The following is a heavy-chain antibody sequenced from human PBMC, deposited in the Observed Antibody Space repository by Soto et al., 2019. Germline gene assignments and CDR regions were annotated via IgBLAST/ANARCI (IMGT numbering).Heavy chain of an antibody. D-gene: IGHD3-16*01. V-gene: IGHV4-30-2*01. CDR3: ASAPPGPATRWGG. J-gene: IGHJ6*02. CDR1: GGSISSGGYS. Sequence: PSETLSLTCTVSGGSISSGGYSWSWIRQTPGKGLEWIGYIYPTGTTYYNPSLKNRATLSIDTSHNQLSLQLTSVTAADTAVYYCASAPPGPATRWGGWGHGTTVTVSS. CDR2: IYPTGTT.